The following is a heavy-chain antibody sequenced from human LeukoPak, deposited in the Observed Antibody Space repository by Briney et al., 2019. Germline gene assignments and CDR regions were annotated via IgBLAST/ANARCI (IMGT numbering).Heavy chain of an antibody. V-gene: IGHV3-53*01. CDR1: GFTVSSNY. J-gene: IGHJ4*02. D-gene: IGHD4-17*01. Sequence: PGGSLRLSCAASGFTVSSNYMSWVRQAPGKGLEWVSVIYSGGSTYYADSVKGRFTISRDNSKNTLYLQMNSLRAEDTAVYYCARSTVTGTKEFDYWGQGTLVTVSS. CDR2: IYSGGST. CDR3: ARSTVTGTKEFDY.